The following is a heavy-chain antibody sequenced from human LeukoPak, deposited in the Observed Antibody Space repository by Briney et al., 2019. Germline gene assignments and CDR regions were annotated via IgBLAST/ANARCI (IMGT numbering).Heavy chain of an antibody. V-gene: IGHV3-48*04. CDR3: ASTYYDILTGYWTFDY. D-gene: IGHD3-9*01. Sequence: GGSLRLSCAASGITVSSNYMSWVRQAPGKGLEWVSYISSSSSTIYYADSVKGRFTISRDNAKNSLYLQMNSLRAEDTAVYYCASTYYDILTGYWTFDYWGQGTLVTVSS. CDR2: ISSSSSTI. J-gene: IGHJ4*02. CDR1: GITVSSNY.